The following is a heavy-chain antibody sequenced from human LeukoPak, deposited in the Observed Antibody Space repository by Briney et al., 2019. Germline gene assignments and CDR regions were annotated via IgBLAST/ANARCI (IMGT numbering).Heavy chain of an antibody. CDR3: AKVYYYDSSGYYYGLAYYFDY. CDR2: TGGSGVTT. V-gene: IGHV3-23*01. J-gene: IGHJ4*02. Sequence: PGGSLRLSCAASGLTFGSYAMSWVRRAPGKGLEWVSATGGSGVTTYYADSVKGRFTISRDNSKNTLYLQMNSLRAEDTAVYYCAKVYYYDSSGYYYGLAYYFDYWGQGTLVTVSS. D-gene: IGHD3-22*01. CDR1: GLTFGSYA.